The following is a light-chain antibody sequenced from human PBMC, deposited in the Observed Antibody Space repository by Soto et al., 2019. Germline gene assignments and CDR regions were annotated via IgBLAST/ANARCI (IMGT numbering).Light chain of an antibody. J-gene: IGKJ1*01. V-gene: IGKV1-16*01. Sequence: DIQFTQSPTSLSASVGDRVTLTCRAGQSISNYLAWFQQKPGKVPKRLIYAASNLQSGVPSRFSGSGSGTEFTLTISSLQPDDFATYYCQQYNSYWTFGQGTKVDIK. CDR2: AAS. CDR3: QQYNSYWT. CDR1: QSISNY.